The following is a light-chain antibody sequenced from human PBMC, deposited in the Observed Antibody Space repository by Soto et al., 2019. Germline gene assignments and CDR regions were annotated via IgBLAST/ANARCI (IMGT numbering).Light chain of an antibody. CDR1: QSVSSSY. CDR2: DAS. J-gene: IGKJ5*01. Sequence: EIVLTQSPGTLSLSPGERATLSCRASQSVSSSYLAWYQQKPGQAPRLLIYDASSRATGIPDRFSGSGSGTDFTLTISRLEPEDFAGYYCQQYGSSRITFGQGTRLEIK. V-gene: IGKV3-20*01. CDR3: QQYGSSRIT.